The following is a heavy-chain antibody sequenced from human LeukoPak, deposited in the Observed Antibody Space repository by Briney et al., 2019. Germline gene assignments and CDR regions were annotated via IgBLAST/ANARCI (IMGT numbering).Heavy chain of an antibody. J-gene: IGHJ4*02. D-gene: IGHD3-10*01. V-gene: IGHV4-39*07. CDR2: IYYSGST. Sequence: PSETLSLTCTVSGGSISSSSYYWGWIRQPPGKGLEWIGSIYYSGSTYYNPSLKSRVTISVDTSKNQFSLKLSSVTAADTAVYYCARGSYIFGYWGQGTLVTVSS. CDR3: ARGSYIFGY. CDR1: GGSISSSSYY.